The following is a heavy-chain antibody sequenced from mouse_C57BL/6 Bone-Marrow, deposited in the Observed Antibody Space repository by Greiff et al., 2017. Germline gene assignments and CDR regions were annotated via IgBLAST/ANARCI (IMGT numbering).Heavy chain of an antibody. CDR2: IDPENGDT. J-gene: IGHJ1*03. D-gene: IGHD1-1*01. Sequence: VQLQQSGAELVRPGASVKLSCTASGFNIKDDYMHWVKQRPEQGLEWIGWIDPENGDTEYASKFQGKATITADKSSNTAYLQLSSLTSEDTAVYYCTTYYGSSYWYFDVWGTGTTVTVSS. V-gene: IGHV14-4*01. CDR1: GFNIKDDY. CDR3: TTYYGSSYWYFDV.